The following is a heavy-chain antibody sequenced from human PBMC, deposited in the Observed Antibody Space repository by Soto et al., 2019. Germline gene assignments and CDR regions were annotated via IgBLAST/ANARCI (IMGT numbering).Heavy chain of an antibody. CDR3: ARDGVCGTVLFGYLYY. Sequence: QVQLVESGGGVVQPGRSLRLSCAASGIIFKRFGMHWVRQAPGKGLECVAVIRFDGRNIYYAASVKGRVTISSANSKKTRSLPMASLRAEDTAVYYCARDGVCGTVLFGYLYYWGQGDLCTFSS. J-gene: IGHJ4*02. CDR1: GIIFKRFG. D-gene: IGHD4-17*01. V-gene: IGHV3-33*01. CDR2: IRFDGRNI.